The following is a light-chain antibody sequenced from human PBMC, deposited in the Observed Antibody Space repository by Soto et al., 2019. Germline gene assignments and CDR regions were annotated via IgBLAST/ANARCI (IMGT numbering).Light chain of an antibody. CDR3: QQSHSTPLT. CDR2: AAS. V-gene: IGKV1-39*01. CDR1: QSISRY. J-gene: IGKJ3*01. Sequence: DIQMTQSPSSLSASVGDRVTITCWASQSISRYLNWYQQKVGKAPKLLIYAASSLQSGVPSRFSGSGSGTDFTLTISSLQREDFAAYYCQQSHSTPLTFGPGTKVDIK.